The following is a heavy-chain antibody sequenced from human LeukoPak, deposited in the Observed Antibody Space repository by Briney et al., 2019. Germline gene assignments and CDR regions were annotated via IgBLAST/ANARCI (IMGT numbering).Heavy chain of an antibody. J-gene: IGHJ4*02. Sequence: GGSLRLSCAASGFTFSGFWMHWVRQAPGKGLEWVSAISWNSGSIGYADSVKGRFTISRDNAKNSLYLQMNSLRADDMALYYCAKDAQVLLWIGELSYFDYWGQGTLVTVSS. V-gene: IGHV3-9*03. CDR3: AKDAQVLLWIGELSYFDY. CDR2: ISWNSGSI. CDR1: GFTFSGFW. D-gene: IGHD3-10*01.